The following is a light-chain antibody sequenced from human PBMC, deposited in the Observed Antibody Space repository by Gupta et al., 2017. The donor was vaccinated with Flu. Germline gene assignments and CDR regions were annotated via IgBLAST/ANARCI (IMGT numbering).Light chain of an antibody. V-gene: IGLV3-21*02. CDR2: DDS. CDR3: YVWHISSGHIMV. CDR1: SIGRKC. Sequence: YVLTQPPSVPVAPGQTARTTCGGDSIGRKCVHWYQQKPGQAPVVVVYDDSDRPPGIPERFAGFTSYNSDNTTTRTVEDGDETDEVGYVWHISSGHIMVFGGGTKLTVL. J-gene: IGLJ2*01.